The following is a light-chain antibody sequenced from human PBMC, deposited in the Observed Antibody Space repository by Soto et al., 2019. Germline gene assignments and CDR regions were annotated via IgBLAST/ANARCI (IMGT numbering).Light chain of an antibody. CDR2: KAS. CDR1: QSISNY. V-gene: IGKV1-5*03. Sequence: DIQLTQSPSTLSASVGDRVTITCRASQSISNYLAWYQQKPGKVPKVLIYKASSLERGVPSRFSGSGSGTEFTLTISSLQPDDFATYYCHHCDSYWTFGQGTKVEIK. CDR3: HHCDSYWT. J-gene: IGKJ1*01.